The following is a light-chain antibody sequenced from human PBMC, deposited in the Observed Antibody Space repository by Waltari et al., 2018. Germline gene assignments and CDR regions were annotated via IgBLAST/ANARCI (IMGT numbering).Light chain of an antibody. CDR2: RAS. J-gene: IGKJ1*01. V-gene: IGKV1-16*01. CDR1: QGIGNN. Sequence: DIQMTQSPSSLSASVGDTVTITCQASQGIGNNLNWYQQKPGKAPKLLIYRASSLQSGIPSPFSGSGSGTDFNLTISSLQPEDFATYYCQQGYSYPRTFGQGTKVEIK. CDR3: QQGYSYPRT.